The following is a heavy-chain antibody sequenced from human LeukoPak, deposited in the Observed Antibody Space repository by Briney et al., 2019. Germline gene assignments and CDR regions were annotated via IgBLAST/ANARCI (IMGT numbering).Heavy chain of an antibody. CDR3: ASRHPDIAAP. Sequence: PGGSLRLSCAASGFTFSSYAMSWVRQAPGKGLEWVSTISGNGGDIYYAESVKGRFTISRDNSKNTLFLQMNSLRAEDTAVYYCASRHPDIAAPWGLGTLVTVSS. D-gene: IGHD6-13*01. J-gene: IGHJ5*02. CDR1: GFTFSSYA. V-gene: IGHV3-23*01. CDR2: ISGNGGDI.